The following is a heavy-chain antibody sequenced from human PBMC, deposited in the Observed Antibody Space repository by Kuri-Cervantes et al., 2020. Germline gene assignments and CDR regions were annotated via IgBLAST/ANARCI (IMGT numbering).Heavy chain of an antibody. CDR3: ARVTAMVEHGRKYYYYGMDV. D-gene: IGHD5-18*01. Sequence: SETLSLTCAVYGGSFSGYYWSWIRQPPGKGLEWIGEINHSGSTSYNPSLKSRVTISVDTSKNQFSLKLSSVTAADTAVYYCARVTAMVEHGRKYYYYGMDVWGQGTTVTVSS. V-gene: IGHV4-34*01. CDR1: GGSFSGYY. CDR2: INHSGST. J-gene: IGHJ6*02.